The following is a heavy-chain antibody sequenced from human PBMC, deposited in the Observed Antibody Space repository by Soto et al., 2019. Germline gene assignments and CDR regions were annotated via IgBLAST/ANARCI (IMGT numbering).Heavy chain of an antibody. D-gene: IGHD1-20*01. CDR1: GDAISNYY. CDR2: VHESGST. J-gene: IGHJ4*02. CDR3: ARGTRALITSFFAY. Sequence: SETLSLICSVSGDAISNYYWSWIRQTPGRGLEWIGCVHESGSTDYNPSLRGRVIISLHTSKSQFSLSLRSATAADTATYYCARGTRALITSFFAYWGQGIPVTVSS. V-gene: IGHV4-59*03.